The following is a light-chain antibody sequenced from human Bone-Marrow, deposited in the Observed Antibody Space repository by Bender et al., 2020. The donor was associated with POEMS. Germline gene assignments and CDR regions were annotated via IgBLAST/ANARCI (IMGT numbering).Light chain of an antibody. V-gene: IGLV2-14*03. CDR3: CSFTSTSSYV. J-gene: IGLJ1*01. CDR1: SSNVGDYNY. Sequence: QSALTQPRSVSGSPGQSVTISCTATSSNVGDYNYVSWYQQLPGEVPKLLIYDVNNRPSGISNRFSGSKSGNTASLTISGLQAEDEADYYCCSFTSTSSYVFGTGTKVTVL. CDR2: DVN.